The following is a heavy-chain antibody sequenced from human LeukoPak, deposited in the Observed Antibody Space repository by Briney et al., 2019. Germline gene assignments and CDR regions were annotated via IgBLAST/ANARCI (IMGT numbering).Heavy chain of an antibody. CDR3: ARGGFSGGILRYFDL. V-gene: IGHV4-59*01. CDR1: GGSISFYY. D-gene: IGHD2-15*01. CDR2: ISYSGST. J-gene: IGHJ2*01. Sequence: SETLSLTCTVSGGSISFYYWNWIRQPPGKGLEWIGYISYSGSTNYNPSLKSRVTISVDTSKNQFSLKLSALTAADTAVYYCARGGFSGGILRYFDLWGRGTLVSVSS.